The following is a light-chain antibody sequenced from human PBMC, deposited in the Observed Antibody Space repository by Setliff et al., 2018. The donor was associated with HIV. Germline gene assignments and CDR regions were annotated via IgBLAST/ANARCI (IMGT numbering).Light chain of an antibody. J-gene: IGLJ1*01. CDR3: AAWDDSLNGLYV. CDR1: SSNIGSNT. CDR2: RNN. V-gene: IGLV1-44*01. Sequence: QSVLTQPPSASGTPGQRVTISCSGSSSNIGSNTVNWYQQLPGTAPKLLIYRNNQRPSGVPDRFSGSKSGTSASLAISGLQSEDEADYYCAAWDDSLNGLYVFGTGTKVPS.